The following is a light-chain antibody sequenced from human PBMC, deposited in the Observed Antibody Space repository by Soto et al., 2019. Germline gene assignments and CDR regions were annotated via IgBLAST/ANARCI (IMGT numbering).Light chain of an antibody. J-gene: IGLJ1*01. CDR2: EVT. V-gene: IGLV2-8*01. CDR3: QSYDSRLSGSV. CDR1: SSDVGGYDY. Sequence: QSALTQPPSASGSPGQSVTISCTGTSSDVGGYDYVSWYQQRPGKAPKLLIHEVTKRPSGVPDRFSGSKSGNTASLTVSGLQAEDEADYYCQSYDSRLSGSVFGTGTKVTVL.